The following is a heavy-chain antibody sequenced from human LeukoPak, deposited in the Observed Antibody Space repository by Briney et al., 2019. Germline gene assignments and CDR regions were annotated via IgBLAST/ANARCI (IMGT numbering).Heavy chain of an antibody. Sequence: GGSLRLSGAPSESTFASYGMSWSRQAPGKGLEWVSVIYSGGTTNYADSVKGRFLVYRDNSKNTLYLQMNSLRAEDTAVYYCASKLTTGYWGQGTLVTVSS. V-gene: IGHV3-66*01. CDR3: ASKLTTGY. CDR2: IYSGGTT. D-gene: IGHD4-17*01. CDR1: ESTFASYG. J-gene: IGHJ4*02.